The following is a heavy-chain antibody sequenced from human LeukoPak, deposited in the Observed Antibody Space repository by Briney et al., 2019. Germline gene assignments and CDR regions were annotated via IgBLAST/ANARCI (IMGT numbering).Heavy chain of an antibody. V-gene: IGHV3-30*18. CDR1: GFTFSSYA. Sequence: GSLRLSCAASGFTFSSYAMSWVRQAPGKGLEWVAVISYDGNNKYYADSVKGRFTISRDYSKKTLFLQMNSLRAEDTAIYYCAKEAGSHYDYYKFYGMDVWGQGTAVTVSS. CDR3: AKEAGSHYDYYKFYGMDV. CDR2: ISYDGNNK. J-gene: IGHJ6*02. D-gene: IGHD1-26*01.